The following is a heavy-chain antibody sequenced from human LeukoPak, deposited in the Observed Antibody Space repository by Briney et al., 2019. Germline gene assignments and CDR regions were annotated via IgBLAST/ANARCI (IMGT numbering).Heavy chain of an antibody. CDR2: IYYSGST. D-gene: IGHD6-19*01. CDR1: GGSISSYY. J-gene: IGHJ4*02. Sequence: SETLSLTCTVSGGSISSYYWSWIRQPPGKGLEWIGYIYYSGSTNYNPSLKSRDTISVDTSKNQFSLKLSSVTAADTAVYYCARAGYSSGWYYFDYWGQGTLVTVSS. CDR3: ARAGYSSGWYYFDY. V-gene: IGHV4-59*01.